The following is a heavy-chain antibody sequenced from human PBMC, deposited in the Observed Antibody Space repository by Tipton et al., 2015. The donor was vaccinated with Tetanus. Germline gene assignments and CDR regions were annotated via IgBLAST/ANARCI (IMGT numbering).Heavy chain of an antibody. CDR2: ITFDGSTK. Sequence: SLRLSCAASGFTFTRYAMHWVRQAPGEGLEWVAVITFDGSTKYYGDSVKGRFTLSRDNSQNTLYLQMNGLKVEDTAVYYCAREDGGPTLDYFDSWGQGALVIVSS. CDR1: GFTFTRYA. CDR3: AREDGGPTLDYFDS. V-gene: IGHV3-30-3*01. J-gene: IGHJ4*02. D-gene: IGHD3-16*01.